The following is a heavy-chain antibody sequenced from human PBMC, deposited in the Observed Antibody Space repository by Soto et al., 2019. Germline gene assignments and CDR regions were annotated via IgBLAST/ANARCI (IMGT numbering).Heavy chain of an antibody. CDR3: SHFDWLFQRGIVY. V-gene: IGHV3-74*01. D-gene: IGHD3-9*01. Sequence: GGSLRLSCAASGFTFSSYWMHWVRQAPGKGLVWVSRINSDGSSTSYADSVKGRFTISRDNAKNTLYLQMNSLRAEDTAVYYCSHFDWLFQRGIVYWGQGTLVTVSS. CDR2: INSDGSST. J-gene: IGHJ4*02. CDR1: GFTFSSYW.